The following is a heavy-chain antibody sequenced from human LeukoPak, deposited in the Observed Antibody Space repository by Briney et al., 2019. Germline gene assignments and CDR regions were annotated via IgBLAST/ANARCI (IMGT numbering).Heavy chain of an antibody. CDR2: IYYSGST. J-gene: IGHJ4*02. Sequence: SETLSLTCTVSGGSISSSSYYWGWIRQPPGKGLEWIGSIYYSGSTYYNPSLKSRVTISVDTSKNQFFLKLSSVTAADTAVYYCARDQGGTIAAAGNNFDYWGQGTLVTVSS. CDR3: ARDQGGTIAAAGNNFDY. CDR1: GGSISSSSYY. D-gene: IGHD6-13*01. V-gene: IGHV4-39*07.